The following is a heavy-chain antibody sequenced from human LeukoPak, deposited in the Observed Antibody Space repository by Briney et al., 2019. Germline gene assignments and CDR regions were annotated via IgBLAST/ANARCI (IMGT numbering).Heavy chain of an antibody. J-gene: IGHJ2*01. CDR3: ARPDRTGDWYFDL. CDR2: IYYSGST. Sequence: SETLSLTCTVSGGSISSSDSYWSWIRQPPGKGLEWIGYIYYSGSTYYNPSLKSRVSMSVDTSRNQFSLKLSSVTAADTAVYYCARPDRTGDWYFDLWGRGTLVTVSA. CDR1: GGSISSSDSY. D-gene: IGHD1-14*01. V-gene: IGHV4-30-4*08.